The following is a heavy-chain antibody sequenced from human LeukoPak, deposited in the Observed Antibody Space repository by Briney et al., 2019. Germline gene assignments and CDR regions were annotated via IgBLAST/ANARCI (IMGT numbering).Heavy chain of an antibody. CDR1: GFTFTNYW. D-gene: IGHD3-10*01. CDR2: IKQDGSAK. CDR3: ARDIGVTVVHFDY. Sequence: GGSLRLSCVASGFTFTNYWMSWVRQAPGKGLEWVANIKQDGSAKYYVDSVKGRFTISRDNAKNSLYLQMNSLRAEDTAVYYCARDIGVTVVHFDYWGQGTLVTVSS. V-gene: IGHV3-7*01. J-gene: IGHJ4*02.